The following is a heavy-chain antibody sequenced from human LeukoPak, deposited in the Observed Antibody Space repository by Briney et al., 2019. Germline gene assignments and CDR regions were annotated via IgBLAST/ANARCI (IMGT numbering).Heavy chain of an antibody. CDR3: AKGDYSDTSGPLD. CDR1: GFTFEDFA. CDR2: ISWQSGRI. J-gene: IGHJ4*02. Sequence: GRFLRLSCAASGFTFEDFAMHWVRQAPGKGLEWVSRISWQSGRIDYSDSVKGRFTISRDNAKNSLYLQMNSLRVEDTALYYCAKGDYSDTSGPLDWGQGTLVTVSS. V-gene: IGHV3-9*01. D-gene: IGHD3-22*01.